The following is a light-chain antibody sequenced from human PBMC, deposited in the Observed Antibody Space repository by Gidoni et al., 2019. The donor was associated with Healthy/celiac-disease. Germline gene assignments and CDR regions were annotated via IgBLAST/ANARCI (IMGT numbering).Light chain of an antibody. Sequence: EIMLTQSPGTLSLSPGERATLSCRASQSVSSSYLAWYQQKPGQAPRLLIYGASSRATGIPDRFSGSGSGTDFTLTISRLEPEDFAVYYCQQYGSSHTFGGGTKVEIK. V-gene: IGKV3-20*01. CDR1: QSVSSSY. CDR2: GAS. J-gene: IGKJ4*01. CDR3: QQYGSSHT.